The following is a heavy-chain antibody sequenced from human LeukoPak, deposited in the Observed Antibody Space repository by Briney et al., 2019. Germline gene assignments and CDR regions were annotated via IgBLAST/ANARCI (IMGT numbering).Heavy chain of an antibody. Sequence: SETLSLTCTVSGGSINSYYWSWIRQPPGKGLEWIGYIHNSGITNYNPSLKSRVTISVDTSKNQFSLKLSSVTAADTAVYYCARDRYYYDSSGTRWFDPWGQGTLVTVSS. V-gene: IGHV4-59*01. D-gene: IGHD3-22*01. CDR1: GGSINSYY. CDR2: IHNSGIT. CDR3: ARDRYYYDSSGTRWFDP. J-gene: IGHJ5*02.